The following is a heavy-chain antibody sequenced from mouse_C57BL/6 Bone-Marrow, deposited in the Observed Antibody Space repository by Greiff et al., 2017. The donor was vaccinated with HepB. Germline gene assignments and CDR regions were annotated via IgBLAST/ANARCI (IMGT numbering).Heavy chain of an antibody. CDR1: GYAFTNYL. V-gene: IGHV1-54*01. CDR2: INPGSGGT. J-gene: IGHJ1*03. D-gene: IGHD2-4*01. Sequence: QVQLQQSGAELVRPGTSVKVSCKASGYAFTNYLIEWVKQRPGQGLEWIGVINPGSGGTNYNEKFKGKATLTADKSSSTAYMQLSSLTSEDSAVYFCARRDYDGYWYFDVWGTGTTVTVSS. CDR3: ARRDYDGYWYFDV.